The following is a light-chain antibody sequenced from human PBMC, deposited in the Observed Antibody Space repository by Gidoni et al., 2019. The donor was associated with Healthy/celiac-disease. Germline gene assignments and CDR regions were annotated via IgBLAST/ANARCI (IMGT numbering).Light chain of an antibody. CDR1: NIGSKS. Sequence: SYVLPQPPSVSVAPGKTARITCGGNNIGSKSVHWYQQKPGQAPVLVIYYDSDRPSGIPERFSGSNSGNTATLTISRVEAGDEADYYCQVWDSSSDLYVFGTGTKVTVL. J-gene: IGLJ1*01. CDR2: YDS. CDR3: QVWDSSSDLYV. V-gene: IGLV3-21*04.